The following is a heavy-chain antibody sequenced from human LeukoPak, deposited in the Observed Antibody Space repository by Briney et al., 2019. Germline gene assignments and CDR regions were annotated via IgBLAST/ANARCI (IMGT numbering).Heavy chain of an antibody. CDR3: AREGAYNWSDSMDY. D-gene: IGHD1-20*01. J-gene: IGHJ4*02. CDR2: IYYSGST. CDR1: GGSVSSGGYY. Sequence: SETLSLTCTVSGGSVSSGGYYWSWIRQHPGKGLEWIGYIYYSGSTYYNPSLKSRVTISVDTSKNQFSLKLSSVTAADTAVYYCAREGAYNWSDSMDYWGQGTLVTVSS. V-gene: IGHV4-31*03.